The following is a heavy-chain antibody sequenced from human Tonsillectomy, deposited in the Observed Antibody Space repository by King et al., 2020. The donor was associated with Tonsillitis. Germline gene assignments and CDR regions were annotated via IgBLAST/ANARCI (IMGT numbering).Heavy chain of an antibody. J-gene: IGHJ6*02. CDR2: INSDGSST. CDR3: ARGTVQLWLQYYYYGMDV. Sequence: VQLVESGGGLVQPGGSLRLSCAASGFTFSSYWMHWVRQAPGKGLVWVSRINSDGSSTSYADSVKGRFTISRDNAKNTLYLQMNSLRAEDTAVYYCARGTVQLWLQYYYYGMDVWGQGTTVTVPS. V-gene: IGHV3-74*01. D-gene: IGHD5-18*01. CDR1: GFTFSSYW.